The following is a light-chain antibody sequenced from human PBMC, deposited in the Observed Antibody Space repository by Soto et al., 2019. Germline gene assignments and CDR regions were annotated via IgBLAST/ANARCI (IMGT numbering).Light chain of an antibody. Sequence: EIVLTQSPVTLSLSPGDRATLSCGASQSVRSSYVAWSQQKAGLAPRLLIYEGSSRASGIPDRFSGSGSGTDFTLTIGRLEPEDFAVYYWQQYDNSAPLSFGGVTKVEMK. V-gene: IGKV3D-20*01. CDR1: QSVRSSY. CDR2: EGS. J-gene: IGKJ4*01. CDR3: QQYDNSAPLS.